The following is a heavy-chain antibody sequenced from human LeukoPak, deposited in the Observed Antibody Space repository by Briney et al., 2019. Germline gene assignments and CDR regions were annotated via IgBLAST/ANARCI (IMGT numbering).Heavy chain of an antibody. CDR2: INHSGST. J-gene: IGHJ5*02. CDR3: ARGLSVVVPAAIVWFDP. D-gene: IGHD2-2*01. CDR1: GGSFSGYY. V-gene: IGHV4-34*01. Sequence: SETPSLTCAVYGGSFSGYYWSWIRQPPGKGLEWIGEINHSGSTNYNPSLKSRVTISVDTSKNQFSLKLGSVTAADTAVYYCARGLSVVVPAAIVWFDPWGQGTLVTVSS.